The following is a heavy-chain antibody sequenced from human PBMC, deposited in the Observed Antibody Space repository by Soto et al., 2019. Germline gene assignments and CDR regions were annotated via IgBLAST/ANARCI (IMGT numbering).Heavy chain of an antibody. CDR2: IKQDGSDK. J-gene: IGHJ6*02. Sequence: EVQLVESGGGLVQPGGSLRLSCAASVFTFSSYWMSWVRQAPGKGLEWVANIKQDGSDKYYVVSVKGRFTISRDNAKNSLYLQMNSLRTDDTAAYYCARRQTGTTFYYYGSDVWGRGTTVTVSS. D-gene: IGHD1-1*01. CDR3: ARRQTGTTFYYYGSDV. V-gene: IGHV3-7*03. CDR1: VFTFSSYW.